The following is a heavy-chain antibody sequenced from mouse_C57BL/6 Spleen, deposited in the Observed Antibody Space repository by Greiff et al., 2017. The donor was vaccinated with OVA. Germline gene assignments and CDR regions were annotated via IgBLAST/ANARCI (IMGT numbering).Heavy chain of an antibody. CDR3: SYGHEEEDHYYAMDY. Sequence: QVQLKESGAELVKPGASVKISCKASGYAFSSYWMNWVKQRPGKGLEWIGQIYPGDGDTNYNGKFKGKATLTADKSSSTAYMQLSSLTSEDSAVYFCSYGHEEEDHYYAMDYWGQGTSVTVSS. D-gene: IGHD2-2*01. J-gene: IGHJ4*01. CDR2: IYPGDGDT. V-gene: IGHV1-80*01. CDR1: GYAFSSYW.